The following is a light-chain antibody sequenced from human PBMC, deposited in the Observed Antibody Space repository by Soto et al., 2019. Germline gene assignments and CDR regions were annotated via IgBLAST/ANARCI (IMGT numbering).Light chain of an antibody. CDR3: QQYNNWPYT. CDR1: QSVFTN. J-gene: IGKJ2*01. Sequence: EIVMTQSPATLSVSPGERVTLSCWASQSVFTNLAWSQHKPGQAPRLLIYAASTRATGIAARFSGSGSGTEITLTISSLQSEDFAIYYCQQYNNWPYTFGQGTKLEIK. V-gene: IGKV3-15*01. CDR2: AAS.